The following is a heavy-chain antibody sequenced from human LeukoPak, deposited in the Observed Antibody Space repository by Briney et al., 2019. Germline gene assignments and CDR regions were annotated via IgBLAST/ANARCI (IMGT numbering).Heavy chain of an antibody. D-gene: IGHD3-22*01. J-gene: IGHJ4*02. V-gene: IGHV1-2*02. Sequence: ASVKVSCKASGYTFTGYYMHWVRQAPGQGLEWMGWTNPNSGGTNYAQKFQGRVTMTRDTSISTAYMELSRLRSDDTAVYYCARAVYDSSGYYYVPLGYWGQGTLVTVSS. CDR3: ARAVYDSSGYYYVPLGY. CDR2: TNPNSGGT. CDR1: GYTFTGYY.